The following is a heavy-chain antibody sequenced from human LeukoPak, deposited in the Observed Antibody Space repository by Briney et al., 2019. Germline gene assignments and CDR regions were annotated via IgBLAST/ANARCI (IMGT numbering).Heavy chain of an antibody. V-gene: IGHV3-30-3*01. CDR1: GFTFSSYA. J-gene: IGHJ4*02. D-gene: IGHD5-18*01. Sequence: GGSLRLSCAASGFTFSSYAMHWVRQAPVKGLEWVAVISYDGSNKYYADSVKGRFTISRDNSKNTLYLQMNSLRAEDTAVYYCARDADARRGYSYGFSDYWGQGTLVTVSS. CDR2: ISYDGSNK. CDR3: ARDADARRGYSYGFSDY.